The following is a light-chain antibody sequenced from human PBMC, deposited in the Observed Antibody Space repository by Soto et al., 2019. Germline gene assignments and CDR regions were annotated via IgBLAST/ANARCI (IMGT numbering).Light chain of an antibody. V-gene: IGKV1-6*01. Sequence: AIQMTQSPSSLSASVGDRVTITCRASQGIRNDLGWYQQKPGKAPKLLIYASTLQSGVPSRFSGSGSGTDFTLNISSLQPEDFATYYCLQDYLFPYAFGQGTKLEIK. J-gene: IGKJ2*01. CDR3: LQDYLFPYA. CDR2: AS. CDR1: QGIRND.